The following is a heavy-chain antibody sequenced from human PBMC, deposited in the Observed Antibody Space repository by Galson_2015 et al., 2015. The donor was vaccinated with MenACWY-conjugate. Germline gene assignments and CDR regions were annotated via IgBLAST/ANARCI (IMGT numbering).Heavy chain of an antibody. CDR1: GYSFTNYW. Sequence: SGAEVKKPGESLKISCKCSGYSFTNYWIGWVRQMPGKGLEWMGIIHPTDSDTRYSPSFQGQVTMSADKSISTAYLQWSSLKASDTAIYYCARHWTYYYDSSVYSDYWGQGTLVTVSS. V-gene: IGHV5-51*01. CDR3: ARHWTYYYDSSVYSDY. CDR2: IHPTDSDT. J-gene: IGHJ4*02. D-gene: IGHD3-22*01.